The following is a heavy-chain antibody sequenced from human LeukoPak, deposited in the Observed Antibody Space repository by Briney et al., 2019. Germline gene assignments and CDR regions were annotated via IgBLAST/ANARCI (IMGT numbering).Heavy chain of an antibody. CDR2: IYSGGST. D-gene: IGHD3-22*01. CDR1: GFTVSSNY. V-gene: IGHV3-66*02. J-gene: IGHJ3*02. CDR3: ARDRTSDYAFHI. Sequence: GGSLRLSCAASGFTVSSNYMSWVGQAPGKGLEWVSVIYSGGSTYYADSVKGRFTISRDNSKNTLYLQMNSLRAADTAVYYCARDRTSDYAFHIWGQGTMVTVSS.